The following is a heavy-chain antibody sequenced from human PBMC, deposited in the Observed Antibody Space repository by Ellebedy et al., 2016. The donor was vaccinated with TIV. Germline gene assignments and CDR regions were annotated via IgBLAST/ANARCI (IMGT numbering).Heavy chain of an antibody. J-gene: IGHJ5*02. V-gene: IGHV1-8*01. CDR2: MNPNSGNT. Sequence: AASVKVSCKASGYTFTSYDINWVRQATGQGLEWMGWMNPNSGNTAYAQKFQGRVTMTRDTSISTAYMELSGLRSEDTAVYFCAKVATVTHNWFDPWGQGTLVTVSS. D-gene: IGHD4-17*01. CDR1: GYTFTSYD. CDR3: AKVATVTHNWFDP.